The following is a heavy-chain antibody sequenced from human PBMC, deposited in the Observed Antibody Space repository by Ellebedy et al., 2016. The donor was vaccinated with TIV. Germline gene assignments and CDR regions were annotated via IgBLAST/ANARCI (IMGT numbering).Heavy chain of an antibody. Sequence: GGSLRLXXTASGSTFSNYAMSWVRQAPGKGLHWASSLSGSGRTTFYADSVKGRFTISRDNSKNLLYLQMNSLRAEDSAIYYCAKEQGCGSGTPCDCWGQGTLVTVSS. D-gene: IGHD3-10*01. CDR3: AKEQGCGSGTPCDC. V-gene: IGHV3-23*01. J-gene: IGHJ4*02. CDR1: GSTFSNYA. CDR2: LSGSGRTT.